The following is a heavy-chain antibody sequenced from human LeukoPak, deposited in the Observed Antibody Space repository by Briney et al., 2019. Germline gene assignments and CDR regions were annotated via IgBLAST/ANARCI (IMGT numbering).Heavy chain of an antibody. D-gene: IGHD5-12*01. CDR2: ISGSGGST. Sequence: PGGSLRLSCAASGFTFSSYAMSWVRQAPGKGLEWVSAISGSGGSTYYADSVKGRFTISRDNSKNALYLQMNSLRAEDTAVYYCARASGIVATTYFDYWGQGTLVTVSS. V-gene: IGHV3-23*01. J-gene: IGHJ4*02. CDR1: GFTFSSYA. CDR3: ARASGIVATTYFDY.